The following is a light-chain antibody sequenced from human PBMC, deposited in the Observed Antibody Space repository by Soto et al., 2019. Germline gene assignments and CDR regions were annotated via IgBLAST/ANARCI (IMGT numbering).Light chain of an antibody. J-gene: IGLJ2*01. CDR3: AAWDDSLNGWV. CDR2: TNN. V-gene: IGLV1-44*01. CDR1: NSNIGSNT. Sequence: QPVLTQPPSASGTPGQRVTISCSGSNSNIGSNTVHWYEQLPGTAPKLLIYTNNQRPSGVPDRFSGSKSGTSASLAISGLQSEDEADYYCAAWDDSLNGWVFGGGTKLTVL.